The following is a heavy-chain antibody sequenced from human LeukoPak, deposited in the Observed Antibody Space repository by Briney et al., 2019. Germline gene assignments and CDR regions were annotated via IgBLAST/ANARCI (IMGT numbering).Heavy chain of an antibody. Sequence: GGSLRLSCAASGFTFSSYSMNWVRQAPGKGLEWVSSISSSSSYIYYGDAVKGRFTISRDNAKNSLYLQMNSLRAEDTAVYYCARVSREYSSSHPVGYWGQGTLVTVSS. CDR1: GFTFSSYS. CDR3: ARVSREYSSSHPVGY. V-gene: IGHV3-21*01. D-gene: IGHD6-6*01. CDR2: ISSSSSYI. J-gene: IGHJ4*02.